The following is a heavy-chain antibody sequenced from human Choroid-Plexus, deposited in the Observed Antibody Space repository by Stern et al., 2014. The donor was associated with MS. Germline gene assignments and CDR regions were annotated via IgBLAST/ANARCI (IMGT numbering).Heavy chain of an antibody. CDR1: GFTFGSCA. Sequence: QVQLVESGGGVVQPGRPLRLSCVASGFTFGSCAMHWVRQAPGKGLEWVAVVSYDGSNKYYADSVKGRFTISRDNSQNTLYIQMSSLRPEDTAVYYCAKDRQYLTYFFDHWGQGSLVTVSS. CDR2: VSYDGSNK. CDR3: AKDRQYLTYFFDH. D-gene: IGHD2/OR15-2a*01. J-gene: IGHJ5*02. V-gene: IGHV3-30*18.